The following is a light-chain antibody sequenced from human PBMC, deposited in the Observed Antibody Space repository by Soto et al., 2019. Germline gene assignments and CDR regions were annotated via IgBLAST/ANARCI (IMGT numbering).Light chain of an antibody. CDR2: DAS. Sequence: DIHLTHSASAVSASVGDRVTITCRASQTVSHWLAWYQQKPGKAPKLLIFDASSLENGVPSRFSGSGSGTEFTLTITGLQPDDFATYYCQQYNTYWTFGQGTKV. CDR1: QTVSHW. V-gene: IGKV1-5*01. CDR3: QQYNTYWT. J-gene: IGKJ1*01.